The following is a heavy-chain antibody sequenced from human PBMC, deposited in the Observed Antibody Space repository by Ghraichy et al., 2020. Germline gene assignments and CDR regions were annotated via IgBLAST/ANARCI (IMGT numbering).Heavy chain of an antibody. Sequence: GGSLRLSCAASGFTFRTYAISCVRQAPGKVLEWVSAIADNCGTTYDAEPVKGRFTISRDNSKNTLFLQMNSLRGEDTAVYYCAKFARDWPNEYLQHWGQGALVTVSS. CDR1: GFTFRTYA. J-gene: IGHJ1*01. CDR2: IADNCGTT. V-gene: IGHV3-23*01. D-gene: IGHD3/OR15-3a*01. CDR3: AKFARDWPNEYLQH.